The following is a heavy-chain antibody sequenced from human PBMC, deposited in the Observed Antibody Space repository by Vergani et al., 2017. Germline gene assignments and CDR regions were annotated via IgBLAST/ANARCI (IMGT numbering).Heavy chain of an antibody. Sequence: QVQLVESGGGVVQPGRSLRLSCAASGFTFSSYGMHWVRQAPGKGLEWVAVISYDGSNKYYADSVKGRFTISRDNSKNTLYLQMNSLRAEDTAVYYCAKAGVPAAIHLSNWFDPWGQGTLVTVSS. CDR3: AKAGVPAAIHLSNWFDP. CDR2: ISYDGSNK. D-gene: IGHD2-2*02. V-gene: IGHV3-30*18. J-gene: IGHJ5*02. CDR1: GFTFSSYG.